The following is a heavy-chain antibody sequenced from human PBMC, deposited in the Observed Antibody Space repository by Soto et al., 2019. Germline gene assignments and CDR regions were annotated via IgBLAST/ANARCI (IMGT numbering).Heavy chain of an antibody. V-gene: IGHV1-18*01. CDR2: IRPYNGKA. CDR1: AYSNTIYG. CDR3: PSPRSEDYYYYYMDV. J-gene: IGHJ6*03. Sequence: QLQLVQSGAEVKKPGASVKVSSKASAYSNTIYGINWARQAPGQGLEWMGWIRPYNGKAHYAQKVQDRLTVTTDTSTSTAYMELRSLRSDDTAVYYGPSPRSEDYYYYYMDVWGKGPTVTVSS.